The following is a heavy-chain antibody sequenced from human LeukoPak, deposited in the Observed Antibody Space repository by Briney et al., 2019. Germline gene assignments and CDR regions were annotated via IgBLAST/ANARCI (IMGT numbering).Heavy chain of an antibody. J-gene: IGHJ5*02. D-gene: IGHD3-22*01. Sequence: ASVKVSCKASGYTFTSYDINWVRQATGQGLEWMGWMNPNSGNTGYAQKFQGRVTMARNTSISTAYMELSSLRSEDTAVYYCARVGHYYDSRDHPWGQGTLVTVSS. CDR1: GYTFTSYD. V-gene: IGHV1-8*01. CDR2: MNPNSGNT. CDR3: ARVGHYYDSRDHP.